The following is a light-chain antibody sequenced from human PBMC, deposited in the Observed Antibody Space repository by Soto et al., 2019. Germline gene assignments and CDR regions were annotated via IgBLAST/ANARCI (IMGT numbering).Light chain of an antibody. Sequence: EIVMTQSPATLSVSPGERATLSCRASQSVRSNLAWYQQKPGQAPRLLIYGASTRAAGIPARFSGSGSGTEFTLTISSLQSEDFAIYHCQQYNNWPPYTFSQGTKLEIK. CDR3: QQYNNWPPYT. CDR1: QSVRSN. V-gene: IGKV3-15*01. CDR2: GAS. J-gene: IGKJ2*01.